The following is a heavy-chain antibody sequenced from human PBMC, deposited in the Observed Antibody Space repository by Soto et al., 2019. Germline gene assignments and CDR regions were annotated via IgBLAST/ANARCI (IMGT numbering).Heavy chain of an antibody. Sequence: VQLVESGGGVVQPGRSLRLSCAASGFTFSSYGMHWVRQAPGKGLEWVAVISYDGSNKYYADSVKGRFTISRDNSKNTLYLQMNSLRAEDTAVYYCARHPDPRNYFDYWGQGTLVTVSS. CDR2: ISYDGSNK. CDR1: GFTFSSYG. V-gene: IGHV3-30*03. CDR3: ARHPDPRNYFDY. J-gene: IGHJ4*02.